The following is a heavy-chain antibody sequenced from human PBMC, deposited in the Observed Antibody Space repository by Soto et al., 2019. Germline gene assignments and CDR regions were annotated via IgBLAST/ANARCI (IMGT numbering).Heavy chain of an antibody. V-gene: IGHV1-46*01. CDR2: INPSSGNT. CDR1: GYTFTTDD. CDR3: ARDLGSYYYYGMDV. J-gene: IGHJ6*02. Sequence: ASVKVSCKASGYTFTTDDINWVRQTPGQGLEWMGLINPSSGNTSYAQKLQGRDTMTRDTSTSTVYMELSSLRSEDTVVYYCARDLGSYYYYGMDVWGQGTTVTVSS. D-gene: IGHD6-25*01.